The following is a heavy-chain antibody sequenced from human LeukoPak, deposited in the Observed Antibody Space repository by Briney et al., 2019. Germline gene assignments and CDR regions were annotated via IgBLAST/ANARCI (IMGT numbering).Heavy chain of an antibody. V-gene: IGHV3-30*02. CDR1: GFTFSSYG. J-gene: IGHJ4*02. Sequence: GGSLRLSCAASGFTFSSYGMHWVRQAPGKGLEWVAFIRYDGSNKYYADSVKGRFTISRDNSKNTLYLQMNSLRADDTAVFYCVKETGHNWGYFEFWGQGTLVTVSS. D-gene: IGHD7-27*01. CDR3: VKETGHNWGYFEF. CDR2: IRYDGSNK.